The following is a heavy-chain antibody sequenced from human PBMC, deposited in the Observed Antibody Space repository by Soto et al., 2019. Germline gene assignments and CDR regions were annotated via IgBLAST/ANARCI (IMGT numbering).Heavy chain of an antibody. J-gene: IGHJ5*02. D-gene: IGHD5-18*01. Sequence: PAETLSLTCTVSGGSISSGGYYWSWIRQHPGKGLEWIGYIYYSGSTYYNPSLKSRVTISVDTSKNQFSLKLSSVTAADTAVYYCARDHGYSYGFNWFDPWGQGTLVTVSS. CDR3: ARDHGYSYGFNWFDP. CDR2: IYYSGST. V-gene: IGHV4-31*03. CDR1: GGSISSGGYY.